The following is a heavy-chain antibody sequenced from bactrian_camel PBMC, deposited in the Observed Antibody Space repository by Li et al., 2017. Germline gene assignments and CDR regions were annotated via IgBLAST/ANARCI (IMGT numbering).Heavy chain of an antibody. CDR2: IYTGGGYT. D-gene: IGHD2*01. V-gene: IGHV3S1*01. Sequence: HVQLVESGGGSVLAGGSLRLSCAASGYTYSSNCMGWFRQAPGKEREGVASIYTGGGYTYYADSVKGRFTISQDNAKNTVYLQMDSLKPEDTAMYYCALKTFCGGSAWGATTSYSVWSQGTQVT. J-gene: IGHJ4*01. CDR3: ALKTFCGGSAWGATTSYSV. CDR1: GYTYSSNC.